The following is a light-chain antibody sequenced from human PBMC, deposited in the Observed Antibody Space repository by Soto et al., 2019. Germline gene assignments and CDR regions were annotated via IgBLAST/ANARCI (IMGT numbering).Light chain of an antibody. CDR2: GAS. CDR3: QQYYSYPIT. V-gene: IGKV1-8*01. CDR1: QGVGRY. J-gene: IGKJ5*01. Sequence: IHMTQSPSSLSASAGDRVTITCRASQGVGRYLAWYHQKPGKAPKLVIYGASTLQGGVPSRISGSGYGTDFTLTINSLQSEDFGTYYCQQYYSYPITFGQGTRLEIK.